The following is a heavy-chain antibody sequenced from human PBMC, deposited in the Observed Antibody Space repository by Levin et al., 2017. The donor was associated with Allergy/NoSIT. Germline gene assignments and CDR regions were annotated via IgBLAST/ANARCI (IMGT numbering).Heavy chain of an antibody. CDR2: INHSGST. D-gene: IGHD6-13*01. Sequence: ESLKISCAVYGGSFSGYYWSWIRQPPGKGLEWIGEINHSGSTNYNPSLKSRVTISVDTSKNQFSLKLSSVTAADTAVYYCARGRSPARSSWYGAGNWFDPWGQGTLVTVSS. V-gene: IGHV4-34*01. CDR3: ARGRSPARSSWYGAGNWFDP. J-gene: IGHJ5*02. CDR1: GGSFSGYY.